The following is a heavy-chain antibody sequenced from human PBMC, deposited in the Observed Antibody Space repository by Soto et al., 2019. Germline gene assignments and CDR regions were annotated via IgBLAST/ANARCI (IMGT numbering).Heavy chain of an antibody. D-gene: IGHD2-2*02. CDR3: ARDHCSSTSCYTLGAWFDP. Sequence: QTLSLTCAISGDSVSSNSAAWNWIRQSPSRGLEWLGRTYYRSKWYNDYAVSVKSRITINPDTSKNQFSLQLNSVTPEDTAVYYCARDHCSSTSCYTLGAWFDPWGQGTLVTVSS. CDR2: TYYRSKWYN. V-gene: IGHV6-1*01. CDR1: GDSVSSNSAA. J-gene: IGHJ5*02.